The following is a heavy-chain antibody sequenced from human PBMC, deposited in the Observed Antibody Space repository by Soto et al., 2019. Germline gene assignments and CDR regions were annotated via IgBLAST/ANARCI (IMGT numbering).Heavy chain of an antibody. J-gene: IGHJ4*02. CDR1: GGSLSPYY. CDR3: GRGWQQQKF. D-gene: IGHD6-13*01. V-gene: IGHV4-34*01. Sequence: SETLSLTCRVFGGSLSPYYWSWIRQPPGEGLEWIGEINHGGSTNYNSSLNNRVTISLDTPNNQFSLNLSSVTAADTAIYYYGRGWQQQKFWGQGALVTVSS. CDR2: INHGGST.